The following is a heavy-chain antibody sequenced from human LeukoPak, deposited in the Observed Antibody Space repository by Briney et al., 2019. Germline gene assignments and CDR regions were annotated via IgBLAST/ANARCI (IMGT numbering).Heavy chain of an antibody. V-gene: IGHV3-66*01. Sequence: GGSLRLSCAASGFTVSSNYMSWVRQAPGKGLEWVSTIYSGGSVYYADSVKGRFTIPRDTSKNTLYLQMDGLRAEDTALYYCASFPAGRCRETSCYSEHWYFDLWGRGTLVTVSS. CDR2: IYSGGSV. CDR3: ASFPAGRCRETSCYSEHWYFDL. D-gene: IGHD2-2*01. CDR1: GFTVSSNY. J-gene: IGHJ2*01.